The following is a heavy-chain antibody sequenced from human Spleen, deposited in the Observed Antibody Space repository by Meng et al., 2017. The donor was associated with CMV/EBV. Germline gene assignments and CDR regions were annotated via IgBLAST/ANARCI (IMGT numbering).Heavy chain of an antibody. Sequence: GGSLRLSCAASGFNFGSHWMSWVRQAPGKGLEWVANIRQDGREKYYVDSVKGRFTVSRDNAKNSMYLQMNSLRAEDTAAYYCVRNMDVWGQGTTVTVSS. CDR3: VRNMDV. J-gene: IGHJ6*01. CDR1: GFNFGSHW. CDR2: IRQDGREK. V-gene: IGHV3-7*01.